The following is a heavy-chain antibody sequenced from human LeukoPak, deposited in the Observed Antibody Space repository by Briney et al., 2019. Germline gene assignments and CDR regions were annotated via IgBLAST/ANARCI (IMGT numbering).Heavy chain of an antibody. V-gene: IGHV3-30*02. J-gene: IGHJ6*03. CDR2: IRADGSNE. D-gene: IGHD5-18*01. CDR1: GFTFSTYD. Sequence: PGGSLRLSCATSGFTFSTYDMHWVRQAPGKGLEWVAFIRADGSNEYYADSVQGRFTISRDNYKNTLYVQMNSLRPEDADVYYYARDQGEQLSLDYYYYMDVWGKGTTVTVSS. CDR3: ARDQGEQLSLDYYYYMDV.